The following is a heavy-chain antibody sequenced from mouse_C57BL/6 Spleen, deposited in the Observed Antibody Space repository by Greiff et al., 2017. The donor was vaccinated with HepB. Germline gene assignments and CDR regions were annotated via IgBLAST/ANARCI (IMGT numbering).Heavy chain of an antibody. CDR2: INPNNGGT. J-gene: IGHJ4*01. D-gene: IGHD2-3*01. Sequence: EVQLQQSGPELVKPGASVKISCKASGYTFTDYYMNWVKQSHGKSLEWIGDINPNNGGTSYNQKFKGKATLTVDKSSSTAYMELRSLTSEDSAVYYCARSYDGYPYYYAMDYWGQGTSVTVSS. V-gene: IGHV1-26*01. CDR1: GYTFTDYY. CDR3: ARSYDGYPYYYAMDY.